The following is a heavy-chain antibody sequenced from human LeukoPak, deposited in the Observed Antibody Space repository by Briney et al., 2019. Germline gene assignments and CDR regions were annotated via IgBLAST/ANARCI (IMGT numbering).Heavy chain of an antibody. D-gene: IGHD4-11*01. V-gene: IGHV3-53*01. CDR1: GFTVSSNY. Sequence: TGGSLRLSCAASGFTVSSNYMSWVRQAPGKGLEWVSVIYSGGSTYYADSVKGRFTISRDNSENTLYLQMNSLRAEDTAVYYCARELQGVDYFDYWGQGTLVTVSS. J-gene: IGHJ4*02. CDR3: ARELQGVDYFDY. CDR2: IYSGGST.